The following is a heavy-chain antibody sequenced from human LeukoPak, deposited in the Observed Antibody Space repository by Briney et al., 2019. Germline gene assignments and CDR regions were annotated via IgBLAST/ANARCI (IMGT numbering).Heavy chain of an antibody. CDR3: ATMTTVTTGRGFDV. J-gene: IGHJ3*01. CDR2: ISAYNGYT. CDR1: GYTFRNTFATYG. V-gene: IGHV1-18*01. Sequence: ASVKVSCKASGYTFRNTFATYGIIWVRQAPGQGLEWMGWISAYNGYTNYAQKFQDTVTMTTETSTTTAYLELRSLTSDDTAVYYCATMTTVTTGRGFDVWGQGTMITVSS. D-gene: IGHD4-17*01.